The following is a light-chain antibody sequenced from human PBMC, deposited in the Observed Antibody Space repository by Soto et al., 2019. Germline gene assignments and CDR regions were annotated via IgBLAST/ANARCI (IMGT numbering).Light chain of an antibody. CDR3: QSYDDSLSVHYV. CDR2: GNT. V-gene: IGLV1-40*01. J-gene: IGLJ1*01. Sequence: QAVVTQPPSVSGAPGQRVTISCTGSSSNIGSTYDVQWYQQLPGTAPKLLIPGNTNRPSGVPDRFSGSKSGTSASLAITGLQADDEADYYCQSYDDSLSVHYVFGTGTKLTVL. CDR1: SSNIGSTYD.